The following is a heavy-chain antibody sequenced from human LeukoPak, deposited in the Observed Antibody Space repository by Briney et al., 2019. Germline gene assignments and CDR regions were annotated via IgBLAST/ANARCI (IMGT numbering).Heavy chain of an antibody. Sequence: GGSLRLSCAASGFTFSSYWMHWVRQAPGKGLVWVSHINSDGSSISYADSVKGRFTLFRDNAKNTLYLQMNSLRAEDTAVYYCARGSAYCGGDCPDYWGQGTLVTVSS. D-gene: IGHD2-21*02. CDR3: ARGSAYCGGDCPDY. CDR2: INSDGSSI. CDR1: GFTFSSYW. J-gene: IGHJ4*02. V-gene: IGHV3-74*01.